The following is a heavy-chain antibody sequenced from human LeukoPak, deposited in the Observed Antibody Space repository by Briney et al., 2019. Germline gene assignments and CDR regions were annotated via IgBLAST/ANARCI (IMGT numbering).Heavy chain of an antibody. CDR1: GFTFSSYW. V-gene: IGHV3-7*01. D-gene: IGHD6-13*01. CDR2: IKQDGSEK. J-gene: IGHJ6*02. CDR3: ARDVSDSSSWYWPYDYGMDV. Sequence: PGGSLRLSCAASGFTFSSYWMSWVRQAPGKGLEWVANIKQDGSEKYYVDSVKGRFTISRDNAKNSLYLQMNSLRAEDTAVYYCARDVSDSSSWYWPYDYGMDVWGQGTTVTVSS.